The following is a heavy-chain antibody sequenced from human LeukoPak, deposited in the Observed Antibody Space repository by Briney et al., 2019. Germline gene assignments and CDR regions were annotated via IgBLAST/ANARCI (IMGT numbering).Heavy chain of an antibody. Sequence: SETLSLTCTVSGGSISSSSYYWGWIRQPPGKGLEWIGSIYYSGSTYYNPSLKSRVTISVDTSKNQFSLKLSSVTAADTAVYYCARRSYGLLYFDYWGQGTLAAVSS. CDR1: GGSISSSSYY. CDR3: ARRSYGLLYFDY. D-gene: IGHD5-18*01. J-gene: IGHJ4*02. CDR2: IYYSGST. V-gene: IGHV4-39*01.